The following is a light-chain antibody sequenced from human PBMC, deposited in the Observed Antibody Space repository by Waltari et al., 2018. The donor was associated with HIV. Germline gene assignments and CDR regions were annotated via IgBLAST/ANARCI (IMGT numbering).Light chain of an antibody. J-gene: IGKJ3*01. CDR2: SAS. CDR1: QGISSY. CDR3: QQLNSIFT. Sequence: DIQLTQSPSFPSASAGDRVTITFRASQGISSYLAWYQQKPGKAPKLLIYSASTLQSGVPSRFGGSGSGTEFTLTISSLQPEDFATYYCQQLNSIFTFGPGTKVDIK. V-gene: IGKV1-9*01.